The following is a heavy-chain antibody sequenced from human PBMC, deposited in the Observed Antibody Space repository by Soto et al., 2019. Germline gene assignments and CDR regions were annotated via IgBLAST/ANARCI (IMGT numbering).Heavy chain of an antibody. J-gene: IGHJ6*02. D-gene: IGHD6-19*01. CDR1: GFTFSSYW. Sequence: HPGGSLRLSCAASGFTFSSYWMSWVRQAPGKGLEWVANIKQDGSEKYYVDSVKGRFTISRDNAKNSLYLQMNSLRAEDTAVYYCARAPWAVAGTDYYYYYGMDVWGQGTTVTVSS. V-gene: IGHV3-7*03. CDR2: IKQDGSEK. CDR3: ARAPWAVAGTDYYYYYGMDV.